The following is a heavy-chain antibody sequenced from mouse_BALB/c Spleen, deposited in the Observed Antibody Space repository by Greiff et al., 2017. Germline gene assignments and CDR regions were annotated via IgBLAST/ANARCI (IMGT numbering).Heavy chain of an antibody. CDR3: ARGLMITTGHYYAMDY. CDR2: IDTSDSYT. CDR1: GYTFTDYW. D-gene: IGHD2-4*01. J-gene: IGHJ4*01. Sequence: QVQLKESGAELVMPGASVKMSCKASGYTFTDYWMHWVKQRPGQGLEWIGAIDTSDSYTSYNQKFKGKATLTVDESSSTAYMQLSSLTSEDSAVYYCARGLMITTGHYYAMDYWGQGTSVTVSS. V-gene: IGHV1-69*01.